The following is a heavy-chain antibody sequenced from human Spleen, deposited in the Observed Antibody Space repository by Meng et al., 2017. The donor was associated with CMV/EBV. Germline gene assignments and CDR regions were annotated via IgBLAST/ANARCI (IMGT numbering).Heavy chain of an antibody. CDR2: ISGSGGST. CDR1: GFTFSSYA. V-gene: IGHV3-23*01. CDR3: AKQDFWSGYRYFDY. J-gene: IGHJ4*02. D-gene: IGHD3-3*01. Sequence: ASGFTFSSYAMSWVRQAPGKGLEWVSAISGSGGSTYYADSVKGRFTISRDNSKNTLYLQMNSLRAEDTAVYYCAKQDFWSGYRYFDYWGQGTLVTVSS.